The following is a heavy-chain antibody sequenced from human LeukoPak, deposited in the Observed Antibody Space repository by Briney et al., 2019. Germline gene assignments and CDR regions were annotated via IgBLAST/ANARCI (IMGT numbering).Heavy chain of an antibody. J-gene: IGHJ4*02. Sequence: GASVKVSRKVSGYTLTELSMHWVRQAPGKGLEWMGGFDPEDGETIYAQKFQGRVTMTEDTSTDTAYMELSSLRSEDTAVYYCATLFPDWSSTSCYPDYWGQGTLVTVSS. CDR1: GYTLTELS. CDR2: FDPEDGET. V-gene: IGHV1-24*01. CDR3: ATLFPDWSSTSCYPDY. D-gene: IGHD2-2*01.